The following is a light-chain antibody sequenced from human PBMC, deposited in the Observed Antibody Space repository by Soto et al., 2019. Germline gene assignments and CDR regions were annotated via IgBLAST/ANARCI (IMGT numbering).Light chain of an antibody. V-gene: IGLV2-23*01. CDR3: CSYSGSTPFV. CDR2: EGS. Sequence: QSALTQPASVSGTPGYSITISCTGTSSDVGSYNLVSWYQQHPGKAPKLMIYEGSKRPSGVSNRFSGSKSGNTASLTISGLQAEGEADYYCCSYSGSTPFVFETGTKVT. CDR1: SSDVGSYNL. J-gene: IGLJ1*01.